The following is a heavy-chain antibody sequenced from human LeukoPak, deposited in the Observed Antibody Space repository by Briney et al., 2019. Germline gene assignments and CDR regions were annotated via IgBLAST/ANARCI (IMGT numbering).Heavy chain of an antibody. CDR1: GFTFSSYS. V-gene: IGHV3-48*01. D-gene: IGHD6-6*01. CDR3: ARGFRGSIAADYYFYYYMDV. CDR2: ISSSSSTI. Sequence: GGSLRLSCAASGFTFSSYSMNWVRQAPGKGLEWVSYISSSSSTIYYADSVKGRFTISRDNAKNSLYLQMNSLRAEDTAVYYCARGFRGSIAADYYFYYYMDVWGKVTTVTVSS. J-gene: IGHJ6*03.